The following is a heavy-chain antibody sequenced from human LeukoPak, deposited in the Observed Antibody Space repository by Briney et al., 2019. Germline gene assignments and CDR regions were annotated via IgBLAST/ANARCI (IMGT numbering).Heavy chain of an antibody. CDR1: GFTFSSYA. Sequence: GRSLRLSCAASGFTFSSYAMHWVRQAPGKGLEWVAVISYDGSNKYYADSVKGRFTISRDNSKNTLYLQMNSLRAEDTAVYYCASGYSGSPDYWGQGTLVTVSS. J-gene: IGHJ4*02. V-gene: IGHV3-30-3*01. D-gene: IGHD5-12*01. CDR3: ASGYSGSPDY. CDR2: ISYDGSNK.